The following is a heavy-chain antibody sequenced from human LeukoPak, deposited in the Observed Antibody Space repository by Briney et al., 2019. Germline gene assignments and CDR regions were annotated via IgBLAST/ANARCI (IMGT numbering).Heavy chain of an antibody. V-gene: IGHV4-34*01. D-gene: IGHD3-22*01. CDR3: ARHAWGYYYDSSGYYYFDY. CDR1: GGSFSGYY. Sequence: PSETLSLTCAVYGGSFSGYYWSWIRQPPGKGLEWIGEINHSGSTNYNPSLKSRVTISVDTSKNQFSLKLSSVTAADTAVYYCARHAWGYYYDSSGYYYFDYWGQGTLVTVSS. J-gene: IGHJ4*02. CDR2: INHSGST.